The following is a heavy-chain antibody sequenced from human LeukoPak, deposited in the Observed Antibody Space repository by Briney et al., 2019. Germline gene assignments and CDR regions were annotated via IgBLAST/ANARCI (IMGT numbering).Heavy chain of an antibody. CDR3: ARGRLWNLDY. Sequence: GGSPRLSCAASGFTFSSYWMHWVRQAPGKGLVWVSRINRDGSSTTYADSVKGRVTISRDNTKNTVYLQMNSLRAEDTTVYYCARGRLWNLDYWGQGTLVTVSS. D-gene: IGHD1-1*01. J-gene: IGHJ4*02. CDR1: GFTFSSYW. CDR2: INRDGSST. V-gene: IGHV3-74*01.